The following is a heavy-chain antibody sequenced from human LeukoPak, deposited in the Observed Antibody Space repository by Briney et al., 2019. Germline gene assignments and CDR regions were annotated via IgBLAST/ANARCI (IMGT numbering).Heavy chain of an antibody. CDR2: IYSGGST. CDR1: GFTFSSNY. D-gene: IGHD6-19*01. CDR3: ATTYSSGWYRGYYFDY. Sequence: GGSLRLSCAASGFTFSSNYMSWVRQAPGKGLEWVSVIYSGGSTYYSDSVRGRFTISRDNSKNTLYLQMNSLRAEDTAVYYCATTYSSGWYRGYYFDYWGQGTLVTVSS. V-gene: IGHV3-53*01. J-gene: IGHJ4*02.